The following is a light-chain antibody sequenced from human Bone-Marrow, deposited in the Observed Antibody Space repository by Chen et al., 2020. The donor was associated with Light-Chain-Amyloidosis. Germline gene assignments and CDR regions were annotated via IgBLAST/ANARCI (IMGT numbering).Light chain of an antibody. CDR2: DAS. CDR1: QDITNS. Sequence: DIQMTQSLSSLSASVVDRVTITCQASQDITNSLNWFQQKPGKAPKLLIYDASNLDTGVPSRFSGSGSGTDFTFTITSLYPEDFATYYCQQSDNFPLTFGGGTTVDIK. CDR3: QQSDNFPLT. J-gene: IGKJ4*01. V-gene: IGKV1-33*01.